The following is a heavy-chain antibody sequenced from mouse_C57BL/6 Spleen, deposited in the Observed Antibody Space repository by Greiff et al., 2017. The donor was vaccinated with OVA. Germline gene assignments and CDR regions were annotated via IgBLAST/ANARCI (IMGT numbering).Heavy chain of an antibody. CDR1: GYTFTSYW. V-gene: IGHV1-69*01. CDR3: ALPVYYGSSFWYFDV. CDR2: IDPSDSYT. J-gene: IGHJ1*03. Sequence: QVQLQQPGAELVMPGASVKLSCKASGYTFTSYWMHWVKPRPGQGLEWIGEIDPSDSYTNYNQKFKGKSTLTVDKSSSTAYKQRSSLTSVGSAVYYCALPVYYGSSFWYFDVWGTGTTVTVSS. D-gene: IGHD1-1*01.